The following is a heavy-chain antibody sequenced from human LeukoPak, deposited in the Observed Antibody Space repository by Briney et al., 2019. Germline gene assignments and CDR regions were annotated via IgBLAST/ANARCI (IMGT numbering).Heavy chain of an antibody. J-gene: IGHJ6*04. CDR3: AREVDYGSGSYSYGMDV. Sequence: ASVKVSCKASGYTFTGYYMHWVRQAPGQGLEWKGWINPNSGGTNYAQKFQGWVTMTRDTSISTAYMELSRLRSDDTAVYYCAREVDYGSGSYSYGMDVWGKGTTVTVSS. D-gene: IGHD3-10*01. V-gene: IGHV1-2*04. CDR1: GYTFTGYY. CDR2: INPNSGGT.